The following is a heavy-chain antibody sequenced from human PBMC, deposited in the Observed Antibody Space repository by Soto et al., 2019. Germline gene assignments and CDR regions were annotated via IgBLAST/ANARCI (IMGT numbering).Heavy chain of an antibody. J-gene: IGHJ5*02. CDR2: IYYSGST. V-gene: IGHV4-31*02. CDR1: RGCY. D-gene: IGHD6-6*01. Sequence: RGCYWTCIRQSPGKGLEWIGYIYYSGSTYYNPSLESRVAISLDTSRSQFSLTLHSVTAADTAIYYCARDRHNNFFDPWGQGTLVTVSS. CDR3: ARDRHNNFFDP.